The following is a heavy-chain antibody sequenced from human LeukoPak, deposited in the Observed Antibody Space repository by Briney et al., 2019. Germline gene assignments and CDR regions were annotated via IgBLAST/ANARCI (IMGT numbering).Heavy chain of an antibody. J-gene: IGHJ5*02. CDR1: GFTFSSYA. CDR3: AKDPRPGIAVAGTFDP. D-gene: IGHD6-19*01. Sequence: GGSLRLSCAASGFTFSSYAMSWVRQAPGKGLEWVSAISGSGGSTYYADSVKGRFTISKDTSKNTLYLQKNSLRAEDTAVYYCAKDPRPGIAVAGTFDPWGQGTLVTVSS. CDR2: ISGSGGST. V-gene: IGHV3-23*01.